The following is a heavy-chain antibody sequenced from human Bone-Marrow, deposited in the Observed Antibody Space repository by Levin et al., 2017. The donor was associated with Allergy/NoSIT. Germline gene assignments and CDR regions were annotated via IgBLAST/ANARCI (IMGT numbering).Heavy chain of an antibody. V-gene: IGHV3-43*01. J-gene: IGHJ3*02. D-gene: IGHD2-15*01. CDR1: GFTSDDYT. CDR2: ISWDGVTT. CDR3: AKALHVGDAFDM. Sequence: PGGSLRLSCAASGFTSDDYTMHWVRQAPGKGLEWVSLISWDGVTTSYADSVKGRFTISRDYNENSLYLQMNSLKTEDTALYYCAKALHVGDAFDMWGQGTMVTVSS.